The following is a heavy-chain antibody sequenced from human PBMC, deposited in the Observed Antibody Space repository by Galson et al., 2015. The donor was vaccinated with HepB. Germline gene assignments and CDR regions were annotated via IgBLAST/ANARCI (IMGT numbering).Heavy chain of an antibody. CDR1: GSGYTLSELS. D-gene: IGHD6-13*01. Sequence: SVKVSCKVSGSGYTLSELSMHWVRQAPGKGLEWMGGFDPEDGETIYAQKFQGRVTMTEDRSTDTAYMELSSLRSEDTAVYYCAAEGAAAGTDDYYYYGMDVWGQGTTVTVSS. CDR3: AAEGAAAGTDDYYYYGMDV. CDR2: FDPEDGET. V-gene: IGHV1-24*01. J-gene: IGHJ6*02.